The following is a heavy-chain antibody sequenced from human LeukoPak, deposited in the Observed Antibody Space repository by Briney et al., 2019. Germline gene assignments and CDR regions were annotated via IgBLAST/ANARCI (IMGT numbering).Heavy chain of an antibody. D-gene: IGHD6-19*01. CDR3: ARGGRMYSSLDY. V-gene: IGHV4-34*01. Sequence: SETLSLTCAVYGGSFRGYYWSWIRQPPGKGLEWIGEINHSGSTNYNPSLKSRVTISVDTSKNQFSLKLSSVTAADTAVYYCARGGRMYSSLDYWGQGTLVTVSS. CDR2: INHSGST. CDR1: GGSFRGYY. J-gene: IGHJ4*02.